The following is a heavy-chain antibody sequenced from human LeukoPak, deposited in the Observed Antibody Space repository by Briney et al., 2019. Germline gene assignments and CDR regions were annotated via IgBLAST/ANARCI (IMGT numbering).Heavy chain of an antibody. D-gene: IGHD5-18*01. Sequence: PSETLSLTCTVSGGSISSGDYYWSWIRQPPGKGLEWIGYIYYSGSTYYNPSLKSRVTISVDTSKNQFSLKLSPVTAADTAVYYCARSTGYSYGLTVVDYWGQGTLVTVSS. V-gene: IGHV4-30-4*01. CDR3: ARSTGYSYGLTVVDY. CDR1: GGSISSGDYY. J-gene: IGHJ4*02. CDR2: IYYSGST.